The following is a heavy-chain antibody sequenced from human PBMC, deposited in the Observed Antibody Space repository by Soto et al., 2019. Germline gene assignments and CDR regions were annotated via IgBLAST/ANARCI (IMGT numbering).Heavy chain of an antibody. CDR1: GFTFTASA. Sequence: QMQLVQSGPEVQKPGTSVKVSCKASGFTFTASAVQWVRQARGQRLEWIGWIVVGSGKTNYAENFRERVTITRDTSKSTAYMGVPGLRSEDTAVYYCAGGGYAKLLYYPSSYYYGMDVWGQGTTVTVSS. D-gene: IGHD3-22*01. CDR2: IVVGSGKT. J-gene: IGHJ6*02. V-gene: IGHV1-58*01. CDR3: AGGGYAKLLYYPSSYYYGMDV.